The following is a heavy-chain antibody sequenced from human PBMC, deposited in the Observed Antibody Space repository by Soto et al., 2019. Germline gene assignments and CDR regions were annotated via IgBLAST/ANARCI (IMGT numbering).Heavy chain of an antibody. D-gene: IGHD2-21*02. V-gene: IGHV3-7*02. CDR2: VNEDGSEK. CDR1: GFRFTNHW. J-gene: IGHJ4*02. Sequence: GGSLRLSCAASGFRFTNHWMSWVRQAPGRGLQWVANVNEDGSEKYYVDSVKGRFTMSRDNAKNSVYLQMNSLRAEDTAVYYCVRHTCPDCYSIGYWGLGTLVTVS. CDR3: VRHTCPDCYSIGY.